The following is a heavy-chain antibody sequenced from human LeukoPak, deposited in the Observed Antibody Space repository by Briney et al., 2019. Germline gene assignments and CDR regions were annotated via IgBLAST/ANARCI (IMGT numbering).Heavy chain of an antibody. CDR2: IYHSGST. CDR1: GGSISTYY. CDR3: ARVSRGNSVGGDY. V-gene: IGHV4-59*01. Sequence: SETLSLTCTVSGGSISTYYWSWIRQPPGKGLEWIGYIYHSGSTNYNPSLKSRVTISVDTSQNQFYLKLSSVTAADTAMYYCARVSRGNSVGGDYWGQGTLVTVSS. D-gene: IGHD4-23*01. J-gene: IGHJ4*02.